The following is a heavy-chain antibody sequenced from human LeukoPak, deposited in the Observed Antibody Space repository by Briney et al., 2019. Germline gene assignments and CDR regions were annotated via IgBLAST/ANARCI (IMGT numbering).Heavy chain of an antibody. CDR3: AREGRMGTADAFDV. CDR1: GFTFNNYE. V-gene: IGHV3-13*01. J-gene: IGHJ3*01. D-gene: IGHD1-14*01. CDR2: VGIAADT. Sequence: GGSLRLSCAASGFTFNNYEMHWVRQTAGKGLEWVSAVGIAADTFYAGSVKGRFSISRDNAESSLFLQMNSLRAGYTAVYYCAREGRMGTADAFDVWGQGTMVTVSS.